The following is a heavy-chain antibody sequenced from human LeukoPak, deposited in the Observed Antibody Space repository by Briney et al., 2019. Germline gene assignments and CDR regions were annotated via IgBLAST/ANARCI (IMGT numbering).Heavy chain of an antibody. J-gene: IGHJ3*02. Sequence: SETLSLTCAVSGGSISSGGYSWSWIRQPPGKGLEWIGYIYHSGSTYYNPSLKSRVTISVDRSKNQFSLKLSSVTAADTAVYYCARAVAGGYDAFDIWGQGTMVTVSS. CDR2: IYHSGST. D-gene: IGHD6-19*01. V-gene: IGHV4-30-2*01. CDR3: ARAVAGGYDAFDI. CDR1: GGSISSGGYS.